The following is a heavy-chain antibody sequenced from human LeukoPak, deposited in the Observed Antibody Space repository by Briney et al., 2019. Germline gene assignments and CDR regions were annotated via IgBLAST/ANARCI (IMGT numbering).Heavy chain of an antibody. CDR1: GGTFSSYA. CDR2: IIPIFGTA. CDR3: AREEITIFGVVTPPDY. J-gene: IGHJ4*02. Sequence: SVKVSCKASGGTFSSYAISWVRQAPGQGLEWMGGIIPIFGTANYAQKFQGRVTITADKSTSTAYMELSSLRSEDTVVYYCAREEITIFGVVTPPDYWGQGTLVTVSS. D-gene: IGHD3-3*01. V-gene: IGHV1-69*06.